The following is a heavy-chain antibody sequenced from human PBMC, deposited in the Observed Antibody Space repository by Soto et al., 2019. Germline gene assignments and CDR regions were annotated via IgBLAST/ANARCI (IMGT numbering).Heavy chain of an antibody. CDR3: ARGNYYYGSGSYYTFDY. CDR1: GGSFSGYY. D-gene: IGHD3-10*01. V-gene: IGHV4-34*01. J-gene: IGHJ4*02. Sequence: QVQLQQWGAGLLKPSETLSLTCAVYGGSFSGYYWSWIRQPPGKGLEWIGEINHSGSTNYNPSLTSRVTISVDTYKNQCSLKLSSVTAADTAVYYCARGNYYYGSGSYYTFDYWGQGTLVTVSS. CDR2: INHSGST.